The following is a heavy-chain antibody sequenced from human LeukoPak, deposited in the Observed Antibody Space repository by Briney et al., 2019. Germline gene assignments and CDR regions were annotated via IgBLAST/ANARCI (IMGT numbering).Heavy chain of an antibody. V-gene: IGHV3-53*01. J-gene: IGHJ4*02. Sequence: GGSLRLSCAASGLTVSSNSMSWVRQAPGKVLEWVSFIYSGGSTYYADSVKGRFAISRDNSKNTLYLQMNSLRAEDTAVYYCARRATSERGYSYGLDYWGQGTLVTVSS. D-gene: IGHD5-18*01. CDR3: ARRATSERGYSYGLDY. CDR2: IYSGGST. CDR1: GLTVSSNS.